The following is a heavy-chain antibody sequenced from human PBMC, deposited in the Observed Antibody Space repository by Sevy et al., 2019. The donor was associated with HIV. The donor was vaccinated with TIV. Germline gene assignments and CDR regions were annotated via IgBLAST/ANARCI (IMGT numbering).Heavy chain of an antibody. CDR1: GFTFSSYW. D-gene: IGHD3-16*01. Sequence: GGSLRLSCAASGFTFSSYWMHWVRQAPGKGLVWVSRINSDGSSTSYADSVKGRFTISRDNDKNTLYLQMNSLRAEDTAVYYCARGYMITQAFDIWGQGTMVTVSS. CDR3: ARGYMITQAFDI. V-gene: IGHV3-74*01. J-gene: IGHJ3*02. CDR2: INSDGSST.